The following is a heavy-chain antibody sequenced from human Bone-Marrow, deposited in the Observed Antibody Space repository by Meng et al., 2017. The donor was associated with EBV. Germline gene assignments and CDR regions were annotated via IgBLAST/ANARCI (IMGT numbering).Heavy chain of an antibody. CDR3: ATVKGGNYFPWFDP. V-gene: IGHV4-39*07. J-gene: IGHJ5*02. Sequence: QLQLQGSGPGLVKPSETLSLTCSVSGASISGSSYLWGWIRQSPGEGLEWIASIYYSGITYYNPSLKSRVSISVDTSNNQFSLRLTSVTAADTAVYYCATVKGGNYFPWFDPWGQGTLVTVSS. CDR2: IYYSGIT. CDR1: GASISGSSYL. D-gene: IGHD3-9*01.